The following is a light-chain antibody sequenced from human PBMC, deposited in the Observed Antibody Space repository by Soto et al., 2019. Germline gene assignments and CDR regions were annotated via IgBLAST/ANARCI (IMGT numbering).Light chain of an antibody. CDR3: QQRSNWPQIT. Sequence: EIVLTQSPATLSLSPGERANLSCRASQSVSSYLAWYKQKPGQAPRLLIYDASNRATGIPARFSGSGSGTDFTLTISSLEPEDFAVYYCQQRSNWPQITFGQGTRLEIK. J-gene: IGKJ5*01. CDR2: DAS. CDR1: QSVSSY. V-gene: IGKV3-11*01.